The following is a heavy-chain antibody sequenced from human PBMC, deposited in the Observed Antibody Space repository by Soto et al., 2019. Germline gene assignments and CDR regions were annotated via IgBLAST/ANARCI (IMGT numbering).Heavy chain of an antibody. V-gene: IGHV4-31*03. CDR3: ARTPKSIRQYYFDY. CDR1: GGSISSGGYY. D-gene: IGHD3-3*02. J-gene: IGHJ4*02. Sequence: SETLSLTCTVSGGSISSGGYYWSWIRQHPGKGLEWIGYIYYSGSTYYNPSLKSRVTISVDTSKNQFSLKLSSVTAADTAVYYCARTPKSIRQYYFDYWGQGTLVTVSS. CDR2: IYYSGST.